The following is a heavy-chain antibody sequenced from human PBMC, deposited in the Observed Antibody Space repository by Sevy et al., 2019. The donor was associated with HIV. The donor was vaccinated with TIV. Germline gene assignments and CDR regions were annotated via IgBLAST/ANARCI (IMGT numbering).Heavy chain of an antibody. CDR3: AAAGCAKPHDY. CDR2: LSFGCGEI. J-gene: IGHJ4*02. V-gene: IGHV3-23*01. D-gene: IGHD6-25*01. Sequence: GGSLRLSCAASRFTFSKYSMSWVRQPPGKGLEWVSTLSFGCGEINYADSVMGRFTISRDNSKSSVYLQMNNLRPEDTAVYYRAAAGCAKPHDYWGQGTLVSVSS. CDR1: RFTFSKYS.